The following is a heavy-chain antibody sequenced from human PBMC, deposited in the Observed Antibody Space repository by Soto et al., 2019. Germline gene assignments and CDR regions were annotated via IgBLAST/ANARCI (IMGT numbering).Heavy chain of an antibody. CDR3: AKAFSWYDY. CDR2: ISGSGGST. CDR1: GFTFSSYA. J-gene: IGHJ4*02. V-gene: IGHV3-23*01. Sequence: EVQLLESGGGLIRPGGSLRLSCAASGFTFSSYAMNWVRQAPGEGLEWVSGISGSGGSTYYADSVKGRFTISRDNSKNTLYRQMSSLGAEDTAVYDCAKAFSWYDYWGQGTLVTVSS. D-gene: IGHD6-13*01.